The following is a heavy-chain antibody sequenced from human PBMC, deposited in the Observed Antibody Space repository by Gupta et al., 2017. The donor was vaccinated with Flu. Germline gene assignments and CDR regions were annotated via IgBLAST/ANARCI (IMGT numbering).Heavy chain of an antibody. CDR3: ARWTRTASGYNWYFDP. D-gene: IGHD6-13*01. J-gene: IGHJ2*01. Sequence: GWIRPAQGKELEWIRCIYHSGSTYYTPSLKVRVTMSVDTSKNHFSLRLSSVTAVDTAVYYCARWTRTASGYNWYFDPWGRGTLVTVSS. CDR2: IYHSGST. V-gene: IGHV4-28*01.